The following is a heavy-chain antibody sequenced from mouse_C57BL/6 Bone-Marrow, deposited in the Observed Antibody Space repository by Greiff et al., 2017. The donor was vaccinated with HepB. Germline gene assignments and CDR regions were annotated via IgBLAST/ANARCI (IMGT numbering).Heavy chain of an antibody. D-gene: IGHD1-3*01. CDR1: GYTFTSYW. CDR2: IDPSDSYT. CDR3: ARPTGSGDIDY. J-gene: IGHJ2*01. Sequence: VQLQQSGAELVRPGASVKLSCTASGYTFTSYWMHWVQQRPGQGLEWIGVIDPSDSYTNYNQKFKGKGTLTIDTATNTAYMQLSSLTSEDSAVYYCARPTGSGDIDYWGQGNTLTVSS. V-gene: IGHV1-59*01.